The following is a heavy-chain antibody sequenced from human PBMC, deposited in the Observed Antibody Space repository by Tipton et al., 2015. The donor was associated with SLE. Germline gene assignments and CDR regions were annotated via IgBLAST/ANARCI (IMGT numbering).Heavy chain of an antibody. J-gene: IGHJ6*03. CDR3: ARRDQLLRSLAYYYYMDV. CDR2: IYYSGST. V-gene: IGHV4-39*01. D-gene: IGHD3-3*01. CDR1: GGSISSYY. Sequence: TLSLTCTVSGGSISSYYWGWIRPPPGKGLAWFGSIYYSGSTYYNPPLKSRVTLSVDTSKNQFSLKLSSVTAADTAVYYCARRDQLLRSLAYYYYMDVWGKGTTVTVSS.